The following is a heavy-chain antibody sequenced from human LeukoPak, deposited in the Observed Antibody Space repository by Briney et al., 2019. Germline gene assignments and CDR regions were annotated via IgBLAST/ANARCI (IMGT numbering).Heavy chain of an antibody. Sequence: ASVKVSCKASGYTFTSYGISWVRQAPGQGLEWMGWISAYNGNTNYAQKLQGRVTMTTDTSTSTAYMELRSLRSDDTAVYYCARDYITIFGVARDLDYWGQGTLVTVSS. J-gene: IGHJ4*02. CDR1: GYTFTSYG. V-gene: IGHV1-18*01. D-gene: IGHD3-3*01. CDR3: ARDYITIFGVARDLDY. CDR2: ISAYNGNT.